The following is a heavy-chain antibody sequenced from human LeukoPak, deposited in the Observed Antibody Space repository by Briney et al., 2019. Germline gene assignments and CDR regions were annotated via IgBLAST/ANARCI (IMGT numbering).Heavy chain of an antibody. D-gene: IGHD1-26*01. CDR2: IYASGST. J-gene: IGHJ4*02. Sequence: SETLSLTCTVSGGSISGYTWSWIRQPAGKGLEWIGRIYASGSTNSNPSLQGRVTMSVDTSRGQFFLMVHSVTAADTAVYYCARGVVGATAFAYWGQGTVVTASS. CDR3: ARGVVGATAFAY. V-gene: IGHV4-4*07. CDR1: GGSISGYT.